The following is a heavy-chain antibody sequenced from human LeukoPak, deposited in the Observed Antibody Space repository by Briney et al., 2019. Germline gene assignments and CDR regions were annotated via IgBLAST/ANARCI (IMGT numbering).Heavy chain of an antibody. D-gene: IGHD2-15*01. J-gene: IGHJ4*02. Sequence: PGGSLRLSCAASGFTFSSNWMHWVRQAPGKGLKWVSTISGSGGSTYYADSVKGRFTISRDNSKNTLHLQMNSLRAEDTAVYYCAKDLGFPGYCSGGSCYSDNWGQGTLVTVSS. CDR3: AKDLGFPGYCSGGSCYSDN. V-gene: IGHV3-23*01. CDR1: GFTFSSNW. CDR2: ISGSGGST.